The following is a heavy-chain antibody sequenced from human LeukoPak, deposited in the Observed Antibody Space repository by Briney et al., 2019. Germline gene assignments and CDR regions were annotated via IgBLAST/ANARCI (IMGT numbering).Heavy chain of an antibody. J-gene: IGHJ4*02. CDR3: VRDMGYYDKV. D-gene: IGHD3-22*01. V-gene: IGHV3-74*01. Sequence: GGSLRLSCATSGFTFSTSWMHWVRQAPGEGLVWVSRINTDGNTRDYADSVKGRFTISRDNAKNTLYLQMISLRAEDTAVYYCVRDMGYYDKVWGQGTLVTVSS. CDR2: INTDGNTR. CDR1: GFTFSTSW.